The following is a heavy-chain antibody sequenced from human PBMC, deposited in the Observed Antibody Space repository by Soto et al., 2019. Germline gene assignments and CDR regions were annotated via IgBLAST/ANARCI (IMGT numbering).Heavy chain of an antibody. CDR1: GFSLNTRGVG. V-gene: IGHV2-5*02. D-gene: IGHD3-9*01. CDR2: ISWDCEK. J-gene: IGHJ4*02. Sequence: QITLKESGPTLVKPTQTLTLTCTFSGFSLNTRGVGVGWIRHPPGQALEWRALISWDCEKRYSPSLKNRPTITKNTSYNQEVRTMTTMDPVVTATYSCPHRRGDLVTVHYYFGYWGQGTLVTVSS. CDR3: PHRRGDLVTVHYYFGY.